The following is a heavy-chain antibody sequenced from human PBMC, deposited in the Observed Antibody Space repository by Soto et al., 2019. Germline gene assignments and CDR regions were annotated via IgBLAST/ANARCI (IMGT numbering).Heavy chain of an antibody. CDR3: ATVVGAVPY. V-gene: IGHV1-18*01. CDR1: GYTFTSYA. D-gene: IGHD1-26*01. J-gene: IGHJ4*02. CDR2: LSPYNGDT. Sequence: ASVKVSCKSSGYTFTSYAISWVRQAPGQGLEWMGWLSPYNGDTNYAQNFQGRVTVTTDTSTDTAYMELRSLRSDDTAVYYCATVVGAVPYWGQGTPV.